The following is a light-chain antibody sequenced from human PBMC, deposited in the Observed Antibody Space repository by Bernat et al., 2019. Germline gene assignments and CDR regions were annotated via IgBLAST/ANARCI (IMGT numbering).Light chain of an antibody. J-gene: IGKJ1*01. CDR3: QHRNNWPPT. Sequence: DIVLTQSPATLSLSPGERATLSCRASQSVGKYLIWYQQKPGQTPRLLISDASNRATGIPSRFSGSGSGTDFTLTISSLEPEDFALYYCQHRNNWPPTFGQGTKVEIK. CDR1: QSVGKY. CDR2: DAS. V-gene: IGKV3-11*01.